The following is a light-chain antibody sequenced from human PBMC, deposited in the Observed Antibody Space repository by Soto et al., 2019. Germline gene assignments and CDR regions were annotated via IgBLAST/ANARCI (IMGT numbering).Light chain of an antibody. CDR3: QQYNDSPYT. CDR1: RDVTSRY. V-gene: IGKV3-20*01. Sequence: ENVLTQSPGTLSLSPGESASLSCRASRDVTSRYVAWFQQKPGKAPRLLIYGAASRATGIPARFSGSGSGTDYILTIDRLEPEDFAVYYCQQYNDSPYTFGHGTKLEIK. J-gene: IGKJ2*01. CDR2: GAA.